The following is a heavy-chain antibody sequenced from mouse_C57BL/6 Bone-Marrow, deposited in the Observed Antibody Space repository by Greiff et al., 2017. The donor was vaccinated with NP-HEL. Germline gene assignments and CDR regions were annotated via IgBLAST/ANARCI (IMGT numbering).Heavy chain of an antibody. CDR3: ASYGNYRFAY. D-gene: IGHD2-1*01. CDR1: GFSLTSYG. CDR2: IWSGGST. V-gene: IGHV2-2*01. J-gene: IGHJ3*01. Sequence: VKLVESGPGLVQPSQSLSITCTVSGFSLTSYGVHWVRQSPGKGLEWLGVIWSGGSTDYNAAFISRLSISKDNSKSQVFFKMNSLQADDTAIYYCASYGNYRFAYWGQGTLVTVSA.